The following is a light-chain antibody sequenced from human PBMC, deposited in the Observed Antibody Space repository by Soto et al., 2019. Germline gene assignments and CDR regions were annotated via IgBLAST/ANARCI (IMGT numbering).Light chain of an antibody. J-gene: IGLJ2*01. CDR2: SND. CDR1: SSNIGNNS. CDR3: AEWDDSLNAVT. Sequence: QSVLTQPPSASGTPGQRVTISCSGSSSNIGNNSVNWYQQLPGTAPKLLIHSNDQRPSGVPDRFSGSKSGTSASLAISGLQSEDGAAYYCAEWDDSLNAVTVDGGTKLTVL. V-gene: IGLV1-44*01.